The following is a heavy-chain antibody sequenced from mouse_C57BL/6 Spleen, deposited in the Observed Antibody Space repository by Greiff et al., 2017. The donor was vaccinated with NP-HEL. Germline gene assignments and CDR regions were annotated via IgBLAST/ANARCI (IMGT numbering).Heavy chain of an antibody. CDR1: GFSLTSYG. CDR3: ARRAYDGPTGVYYAMDY. V-gene: IGHV2-2*01. Sequence: QVQLQQSGPGLVQPSQSLSITCTVSGFSLTSYGVHWVRQSPGQGLEWLGVIWSGGSTDYNVAFISRLSISKDNSKSQVFFKMNSLQADDTAIYYCARRAYDGPTGVYYAMDYWGQGTSVTVSS. D-gene: IGHD2-3*01. CDR2: IWSGGST. J-gene: IGHJ4*01.